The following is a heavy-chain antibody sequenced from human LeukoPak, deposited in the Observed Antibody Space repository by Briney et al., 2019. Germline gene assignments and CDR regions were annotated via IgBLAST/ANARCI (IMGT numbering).Heavy chain of an antibody. CDR1: GDSISSINYY. J-gene: IGHJ4*02. Sequence: SETLSLTCTVSGDSISSINYYWSWIRQPAGKGLEWIGRIYSSGSTDYNPSLKSRVTISVDTSKNQFSLKLSSVTAADTAVYYCARGPDYYGSGSYLGYWGQGTLVTVSS. V-gene: IGHV4-61*02. CDR3: ARGPDYYGSGSYLGY. CDR2: IYSSGST. D-gene: IGHD3-10*01.